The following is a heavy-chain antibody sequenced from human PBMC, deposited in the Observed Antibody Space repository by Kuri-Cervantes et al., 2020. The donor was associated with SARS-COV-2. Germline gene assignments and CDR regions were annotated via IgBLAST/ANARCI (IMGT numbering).Heavy chain of an antibody. CDR1: GDTLNTDA. Sequence: SVKVSCKASGDTLNTDAISWVRQAPGQGLEWMGRFIPIVNLVKYAQKFQGRVTITRDTSASTAYMELSSLRSEDTAVYYCARDGGIAAADYYYYYGMDVWGQGTTVTVSS. CDR2: FIPIVNLV. CDR3: ARDGGIAAADYYYYYGMDV. J-gene: IGHJ6*02. D-gene: IGHD6-13*01. V-gene: IGHV1-69*04.